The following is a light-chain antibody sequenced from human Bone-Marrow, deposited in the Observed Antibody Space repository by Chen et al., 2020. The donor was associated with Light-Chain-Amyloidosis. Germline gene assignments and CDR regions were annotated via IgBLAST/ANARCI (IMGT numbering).Light chain of an antibody. CDR3: QSADSSGTYEVI. CDR1: DLPTKY. CDR2: RDT. V-gene: IGLV3-25*03. J-gene: IGLJ2*01. Sequence: SYELTQPPSVSVSPGQTSRITCSGDDLPTKYAYWYQQKPGEAPVLVIHRDTERPSGISERFSGSSSGTTDTLTISGVQAEDEADYRCQSADSSGTYEVIFGGGTKLTVL.